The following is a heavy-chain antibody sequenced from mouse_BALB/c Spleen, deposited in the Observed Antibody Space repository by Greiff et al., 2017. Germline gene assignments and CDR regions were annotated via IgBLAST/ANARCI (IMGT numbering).Heavy chain of an antibody. D-gene: IGHD2-14*01. CDR3: ARDEVRRERAMDY. V-gene: IGHV2-9*02. CDR1: GFSLTSYG. CDR2: IWAGGST. J-gene: IGHJ4*01. Sequence: QVQLKESGPGLVAPSQSLSITCTVSGFSLTSYGVHWVRQPPGKGLEWLGVIWAGGSTNYNSALMSRLSISKDNSKSQVFLKMNSLQTDDTAMYYCARDEVRRERAMDYWGQGTAVTVSS.